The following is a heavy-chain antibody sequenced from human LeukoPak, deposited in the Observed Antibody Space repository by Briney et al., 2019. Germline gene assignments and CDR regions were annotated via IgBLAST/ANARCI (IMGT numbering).Heavy chain of an antibody. Sequence: GGSLRLSCAASGFAFNTYWMNWVRQAPGKGLEWVAVIWYDGSNKYYADSVKGRFTISRDNSKNTLYLQMNSLRAEDTAVYYCAREDNWNFAFDYWGQGTLVTVSS. CDR1: GFAFNTYW. CDR2: IWYDGSNK. D-gene: IGHD1-1*01. V-gene: IGHV3-33*08. J-gene: IGHJ4*02. CDR3: AREDNWNFAFDY.